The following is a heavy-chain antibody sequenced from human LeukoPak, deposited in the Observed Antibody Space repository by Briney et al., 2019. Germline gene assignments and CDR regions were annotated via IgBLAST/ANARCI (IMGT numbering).Heavy chain of an antibody. CDR1: GFTFGDYA. J-gene: IGHJ4*02. CDR2: IASKTYGGTA. Sequence: SGGSLRLSCTASGFTFGDYAMTWVRQAPGKGLEWVCFIASKTYGGTAEYAASVKGRFTISRDDSKSIAYLQMNSLKTEDTAVYFCSRDQTPYYWGQGTLVTVSS. CDR3: SRDQTPYY. V-gene: IGHV3-49*04.